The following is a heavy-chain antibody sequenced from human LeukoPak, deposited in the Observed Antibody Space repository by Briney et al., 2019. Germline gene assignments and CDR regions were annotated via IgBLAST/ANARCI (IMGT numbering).Heavy chain of an antibody. D-gene: IGHD2-15*01. J-gene: IGHJ4*02. V-gene: IGHV4-38-2*02. Sequence: PSETLSLTCTVSTYSISSGYYWAWVRQPPGKGLEWIGNIYHSGSTYYNPSLKSRVTISVDTFNNQFSLKLSSVTAADTAVYYCATLMRTYSPFDYWGQGTLVTVSS. CDR1: TYSISSGYY. CDR2: IYHSGST. CDR3: ATLMRTYSPFDY.